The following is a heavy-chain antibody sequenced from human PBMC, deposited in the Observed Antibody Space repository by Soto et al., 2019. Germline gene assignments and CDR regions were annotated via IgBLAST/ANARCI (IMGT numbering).Heavy chain of an antibody. D-gene: IGHD3-10*01. Sequence: PGGSLRLSCAASGFTFSSYAVTWVRQAPGKGLEWVSTISGSGGSTYYADSVKGRFTISRDNSKNTLYLHTNSLRAEDTAVYFCAKGASGLLWFCDYWGQGTLVTVSS. V-gene: IGHV3-23*01. CDR3: AKGASGLLWFCDY. J-gene: IGHJ4*02. CDR2: ISGSGGST. CDR1: GFTFSSYA.